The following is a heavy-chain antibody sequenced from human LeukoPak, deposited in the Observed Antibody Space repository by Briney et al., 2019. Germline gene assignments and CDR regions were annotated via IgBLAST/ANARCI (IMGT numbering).Heavy chain of an antibody. V-gene: IGHV1-2*02. CDR2: INPNSGGT. D-gene: IGHD3-10*01. CDR3: ARRISGSGSVYFDY. Sequence: ASVKVSCEASGYTFTGYYMHWVRQAPGQGLEWMGWINPNSGGTNYAQKFQGRVTMTRDTSISTAYMELSRLRSDDTAVYYCARRISGSGSVYFDYWGQGTLVTVSS. CDR1: GYTFTGYY. J-gene: IGHJ4*02.